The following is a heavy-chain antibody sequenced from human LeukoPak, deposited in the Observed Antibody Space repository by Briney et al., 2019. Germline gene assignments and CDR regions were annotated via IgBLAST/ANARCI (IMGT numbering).Heavy chain of an antibody. D-gene: IGHD1-26*01. CDR1: GFTFSDYY. CDR2: ISSIGSTI. V-gene: IGHV3-11*01. CDR3: ATGWELLRAAFDI. J-gene: IGHJ3*02. Sequence: GGSLRLSCAASGFTFSDYYMSWIRHATGKGLEWGSYISSIGSTIYYAGSVKGRFTISRDNAKNSLYLQMNSLRAEDTVVYYCATGWELLRAAFDIWGQGTMVTVSS.